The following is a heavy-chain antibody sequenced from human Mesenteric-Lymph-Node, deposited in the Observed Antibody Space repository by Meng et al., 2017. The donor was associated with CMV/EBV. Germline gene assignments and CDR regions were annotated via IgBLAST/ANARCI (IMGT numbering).Heavy chain of an antibody. D-gene: IGHD4-23*01. CDR2: ISSSGSTI. CDR1: GFTFSDYY. J-gene: IGHJ4*02. CDR3: ARALRWPGDY. V-gene: IGHV3-11*01. Sequence: GESLKISCAASGFTFSDYYMSWIRQAPGKGLEWVSYISSSGSTIYYTDSVKGRFTISRDNAKNSLYLQMNSLRAEDTAVYYCARALRWPGDYWGQGTLVIVSS.